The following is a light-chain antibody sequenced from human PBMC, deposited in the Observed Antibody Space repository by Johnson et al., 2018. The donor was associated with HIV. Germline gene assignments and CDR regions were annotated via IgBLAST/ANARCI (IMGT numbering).Light chain of an antibody. CDR3: GTWDSSLSAGGV. CDR2: DNN. CDR1: SSNIGNNY. J-gene: IGLJ1*01. V-gene: IGLV1-51*01. Sequence: HSVLTQPPSVSAAPGQKVTISCSGSSSNIGNNYVSWYQQLPGTAPKLLIYDNNTRPSGIPDRFSGSKSGTSATLRITGLQTGDEADYYCGTWDSSLSAGGVFGTGTKVTVL.